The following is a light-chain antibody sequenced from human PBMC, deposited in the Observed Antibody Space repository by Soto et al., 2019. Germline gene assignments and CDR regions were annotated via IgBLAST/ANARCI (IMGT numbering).Light chain of an antibody. V-gene: IGKV3-15*01. Sequence: EVVMSQSPVTLSVTPGGRATLSCTASQSVNNNVAWYQQKPGHTPRLLIYSASIGATGTPARFSGSGSGSDFTLTISSLQSEDFAVYYCQQYNKWPLTFGPGTKVDIK. CDR3: QQYNKWPLT. CDR2: SAS. J-gene: IGKJ3*01. CDR1: QSVNNN.